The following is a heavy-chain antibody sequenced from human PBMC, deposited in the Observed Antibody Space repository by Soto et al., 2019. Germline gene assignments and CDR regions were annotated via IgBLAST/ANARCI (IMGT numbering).Heavy chain of an antibody. CDR3: ARGNPWES. Sequence: LSXTCTVSGGSIIIYYWSWIRQSPGKGLEWIGYIYYSGSTDYNPSLKSRVTISVDTTKNQLSLQLSSVTTADTAVYYCARGNPWESWGQGTLVSVSS. CDR1: GGSIIIYY. CDR2: IYYSGST. D-gene: IGHD1-1*01. J-gene: IGHJ5*02. V-gene: IGHV4-59*01.